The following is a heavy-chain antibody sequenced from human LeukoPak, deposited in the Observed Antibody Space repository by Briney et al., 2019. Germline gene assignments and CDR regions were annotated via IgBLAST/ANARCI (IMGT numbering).Heavy chain of an antibody. J-gene: IGHJ4*02. Sequence: ASVKVSCKASGYTFSSYGISWVRQAPGQGLEWLGYISAYNGNTNYAQKVQGRITMTTDTSTSTAYMEMRSLRSDDTAIYYCARDCSGSSCYWIHWGQGTLVTVSS. CDR2: ISAYNGNT. D-gene: IGHD2-15*01. CDR3: ARDCSGSSCYWIH. CDR1: GYTFSSYG. V-gene: IGHV1-18*01.